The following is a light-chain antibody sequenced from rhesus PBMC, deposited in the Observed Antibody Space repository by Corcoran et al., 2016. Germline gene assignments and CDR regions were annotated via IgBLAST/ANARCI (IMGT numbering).Light chain of an antibody. CDR3: QHGYGTPFT. V-gene: IGKV1-74*01. CDR1: ENVNDY. Sequence: DIQMTQSPSSLSASVGDRVTITCRASENVNDYLNWYQQKPGKAPKLLIYKASTLQSGVPSRVSGSGSGTDYTFTISSLQPEDVATYYCQHGYGTPFTFGVGTKVELK. CDR2: KAS. J-gene: IGKJ4*01.